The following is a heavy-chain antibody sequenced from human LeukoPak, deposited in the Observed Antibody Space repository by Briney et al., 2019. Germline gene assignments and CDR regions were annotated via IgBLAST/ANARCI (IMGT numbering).Heavy chain of an antibody. Sequence: GGSLRLSCAASGFTFSNAWMSWVRQAPGKGLEWVGRIKSKTDGCTTDYAAPVKGRFTISRDDSKNTLYLQMNSLKTEDTAVYYCTTGKYCSSTSCWGYYYYGMDVWGKGTTVTVSS. CDR1: GFTFSNAW. CDR3: TTGKYCSSTSCWGYYYYGMDV. V-gene: IGHV3-15*01. D-gene: IGHD2-2*01. J-gene: IGHJ6*04. CDR2: IKSKTDGCTT.